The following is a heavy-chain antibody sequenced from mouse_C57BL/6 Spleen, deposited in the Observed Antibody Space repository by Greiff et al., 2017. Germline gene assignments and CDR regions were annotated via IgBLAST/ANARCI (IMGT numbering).Heavy chain of an antibody. V-gene: IGHV6-3*01. J-gene: IGHJ2*01. CDR1: GFTFSNYW. CDR3: ISLGYDDFDY. CDR2: IRLKSDNYAT. D-gene: IGHD2-14*01. Sequence: EVQLVESGGGLVQPGGSMKLSCVASGFTFSNYWMNWVRQSPEKGLEWVAQIRLKSDNYATHYAESVKGRFTISRDDSKSSVYLQMNNLRAEDTGIYYCISLGYDDFDYWGQGTTLTVSS.